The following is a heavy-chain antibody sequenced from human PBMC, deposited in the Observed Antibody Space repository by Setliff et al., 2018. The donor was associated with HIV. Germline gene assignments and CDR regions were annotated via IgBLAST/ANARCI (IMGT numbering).Heavy chain of an antibody. D-gene: IGHD2-15*01. Sequence: PGESLKISCKGSGYSFTSYWIGWVRQMPGKGLEWMGIIYPGDSHVRYSPSFQGQVTISADTSISTAYLQWSSLKASDTAMYCCARIPRWYYYYMDVWGKGTTVIVSS. CDR3: ARIPRWYYYYMDV. V-gene: IGHV5-51*01. J-gene: IGHJ6*03. CDR2: IYPGDSHV. CDR1: GYSFTSYW.